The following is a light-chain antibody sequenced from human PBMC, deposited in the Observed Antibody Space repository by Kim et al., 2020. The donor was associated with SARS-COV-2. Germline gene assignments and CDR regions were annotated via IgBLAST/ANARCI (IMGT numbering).Light chain of an antibody. CDR2: AAS. V-gene: IGKV3-20*01. J-gene: IGKJ1*01. CDR3: QQFNYSPRT. CDR1: QSVGSRY. Sequence: EIVLTQSPGTLSLSPGERATLSCRASQSVGSRYLAWYQQKPGQAPRLLIYAASNRATGIPDRFSGSGSGTDFTLTITRLEPEDFAVYYCQQFNYSPRTFGQGTKVDIK.